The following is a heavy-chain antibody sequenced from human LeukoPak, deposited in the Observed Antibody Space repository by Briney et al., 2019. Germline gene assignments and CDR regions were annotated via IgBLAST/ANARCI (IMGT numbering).Heavy chain of an antibody. D-gene: IGHD2-21*02. CDR1: GGTFSSYA. CDR2: IIPILGIA. Sequence: SVKVSCKASGGTFSSYAISWVRQAPGQGLEWMGRIIPILGIANYAQKFQGRVTITADKSTSTAYMELSSLRSEDTAVYYCARDHCGGDCYEYYFDYWGQGTLVTVSS. CDR3: ARDHCGGDCYEYYFDY. J-gene: IGHJ4*02. V-gene: IGHV1-69*04.